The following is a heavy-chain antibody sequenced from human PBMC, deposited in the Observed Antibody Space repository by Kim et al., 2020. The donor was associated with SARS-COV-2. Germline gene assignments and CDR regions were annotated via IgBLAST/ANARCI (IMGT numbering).Heavy chain of an antibody. CDR1: GFTFSSYA. J-gene: IGHJ4*02. D-gene: IGHD3-22*01. V-gene: IGHV3-23*01. CDR2: ISGSGGST. Sequence: GGSLRLSCAASGFTFSSYAMSWVRQAPGKGLEWVSAISGSGGSTYYADSVKGRFTISRDNSKNTLYLQMNSLRAEDTAVYYCAKDGYYYDSSGYFDYWGQGTLVTVSS. CDR3: AKDGYYYDSSGYFDY.